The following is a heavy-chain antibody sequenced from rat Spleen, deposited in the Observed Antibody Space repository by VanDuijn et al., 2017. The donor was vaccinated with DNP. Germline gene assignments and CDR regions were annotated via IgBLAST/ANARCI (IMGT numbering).Heavy chain of an antibody. Sequence: EVQLVESGGDLVQPGRSLRLSCVASRFTFNNYWMTWFRQVPGKGLEWVASITSRGGRTYYPDSVKGRFTLSRDNAKSTLYLQMNGLRSEDMATYYCVRWYNSGYYFDYWGQGVMVTVSS. J-gene: IGHJ2*01. V-gene: IGHV5-31*01. CDR1: RFTFNNYW. CDR3: VRWYNSGYYFDY. D-gene: IGHD4-3*01. CDR2: ITSRGGRT.